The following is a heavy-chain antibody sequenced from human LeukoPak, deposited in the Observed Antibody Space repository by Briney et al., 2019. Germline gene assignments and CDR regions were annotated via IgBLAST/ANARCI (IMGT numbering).Heavy chain of an antibody. Sequence: PGGSLRLSCAASGFSFSDYYMSWIRQAPGEGLEWVSYISSRSSYTNYADSVKGRFTISRANAKNSLYLQMNSLRAEDTAVYYCAREAWGTVTDYWGLGTLVTVSS. V-gene: IGHV3-11*06. CDR1: GFSFSDYY. J-gene: IGHJ4*02. CDR2: ISSRSSYT. CDR3: AREAWGTVTDY. D-gene: IGHD4-17*01.